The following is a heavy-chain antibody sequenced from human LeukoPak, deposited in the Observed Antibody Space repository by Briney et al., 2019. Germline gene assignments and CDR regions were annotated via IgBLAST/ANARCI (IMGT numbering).Heavy chain of an antibody. CDR1: GGSISSGDYY. CDR2: IYYSGST. D-gene: IGHD3-22*01. CDR3: ARDDSSGYYYD. Sequence: SETLSLTCTVSGGSISSGDYYWSWIRQPPGKGLEWIGYIYYSGSTYYNPSLKSRVTISVDTSKNQFSLKLSSVTAADTAVYYCARDDSSGYYYDWGQGNLVTVSS. J-gene: IGHJ4*02. V-gene: IGHV4-30-4*01.